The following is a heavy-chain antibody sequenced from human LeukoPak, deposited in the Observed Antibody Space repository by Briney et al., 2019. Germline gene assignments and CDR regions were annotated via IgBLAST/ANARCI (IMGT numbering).Heavy chain of an antibody. Sequence: PGGSLRLSCAASGFTFSDYYMSWIRQAPGKGLEWVSYISSSSSYTNYADPVKGRFTISRDNAKNSLYLQMNSLRAEDTAVYYCARGGYINWFDPWGQGTLVTVSS. V-gene: IGHV3-11*06. D-gene: IGHD5-18*01. J-gene: IGHJ5*02. CDR3: ARGGYINWFDP. CDR2: ISSSSSYT. CDR1: GFTFSDYY.